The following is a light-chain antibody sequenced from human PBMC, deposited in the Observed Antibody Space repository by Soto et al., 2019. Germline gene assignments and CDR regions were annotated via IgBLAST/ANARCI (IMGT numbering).Light chain of an antibody. V-gene: IGKV3D-20*01. CDR1: QRVSGGF. Sequence: VLTQSPATLSLSPGERATLYCWASQRVSGGFLAWYRQKPGLAPRLLLYDTAFMAPGIPDRFRGSGSGTDFTLAISRVDCEDCAVYYCQQYGSSWSFGQGDQV. J-gene: IGKJ1*01. CDR3: QQYGSSWS. CDR2: DTA.